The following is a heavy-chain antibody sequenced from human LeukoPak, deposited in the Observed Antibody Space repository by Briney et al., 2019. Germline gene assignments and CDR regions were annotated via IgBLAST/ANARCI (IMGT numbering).Heavy chain of an antibody. D-gene: IGHD4-17*01. CDR1: GYTFTGYY. J-gene: IGHJ4*02. Sequence: GASVKVSCKASGYTFTGYYMHWVRQAPGQGLEWMRWINPNSGGTNYAQKFQGRVTMTRDTSISTAYMELSRLRSDDTAVYYCARRPRRNGDYVPFDYWGQGTLVTVSS. CDR2: INPNSGGT. CDR3: ARRPRRNGDYVPFDY. V-gene: IGHV1-2*02.